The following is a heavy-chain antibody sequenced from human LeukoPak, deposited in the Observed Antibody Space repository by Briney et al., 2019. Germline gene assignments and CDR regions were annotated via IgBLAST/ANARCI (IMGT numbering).Heavy chain of an antibody. Sequence: GGSLRLSCAASGFTFSSYAMSWVRQAPGKGLEWVSAISGSGGSTYYADSVKGRFTISRDNSKNTLYLQMNSLRAEDTAVYYCVRRVVAATLSHDAFDIWGQGTMVTVSS. CDR1: GFTFSSYA. V-gene: IGHV3-23*01. J-gene: IGHJ3*02. CDR3: VRRVVAATLSHDAFDI. CDR2: ISGSGGST. D-gene: IGHD2-15*01.